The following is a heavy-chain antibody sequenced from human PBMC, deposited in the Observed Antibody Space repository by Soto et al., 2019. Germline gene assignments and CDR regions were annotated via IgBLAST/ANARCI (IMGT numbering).Heavy chain of an antibody. CDR2: INSDGSST. V-gene: IGHV3-74*01. CDR1: GFTFSSYW. J-gene: IGHJ4*02. D-gene: IGHD3-22*01. Sequence: EVQLVESGGGLVQPGGSLRLSCAASGFTFSSYWMHWVRQAPGKGLVWVSRINSDGSSTSYADFVKGRFTISRDNAKNTLYLQMNSLRAEDTAVYYCAIRASYYDSSGYFDYWGQGTLVTVSS. CDR3: AIRASYYDSSGYFDY.